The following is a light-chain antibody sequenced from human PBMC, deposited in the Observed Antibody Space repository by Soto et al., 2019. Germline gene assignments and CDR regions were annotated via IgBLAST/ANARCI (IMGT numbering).Light chain of an antibody. CDR2: DND. Sequence: QSVLTQPPSVSAAPGQTVTISCSGSSSNIGNNYVFWYQQLPGTAPKLLIYDNDKRPSGIPDRFSGSKSGTSATLGITGLQTGDEAEYYCATWDSSLSAGVFGGGTKVTVL. J-gene: IGLJ2*01. CDR3: ATWDSSLSAGV. V-gene: IGLV1-51*01. CDR1: SSNIGNNY.